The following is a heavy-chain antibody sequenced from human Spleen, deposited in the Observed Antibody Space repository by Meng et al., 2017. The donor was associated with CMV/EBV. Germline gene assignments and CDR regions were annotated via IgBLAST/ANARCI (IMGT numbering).Heavy chain of an antibody. V-gene: IGHV4-59*01. D-gene: IGHD2-2*02. Sequence: SETLSLTCTVSGGSISSYYWSWIRQPSGKGLEWIGYIYYSGSTNYNPSLKSRVTISVDTSKNQFSLKLSSVTAADTAVYYCARYQLLYSNYFDYWGQGTLVTVSS. CDR3: ARYQLLYSNYFDY. J-gene: IGHJ4*02. CDR1: GGSISSYY. CDR2: IYYSGST.